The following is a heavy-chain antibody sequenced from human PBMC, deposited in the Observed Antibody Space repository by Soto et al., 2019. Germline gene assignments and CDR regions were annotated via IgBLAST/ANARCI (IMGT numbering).Heavy chain of an antibody. J-gene: IGHJ6*03. CDR1: GGSFSGYY. V-gene: IGHV4-34*01. D-gene: IGHD3-10*01. Sequence: SGTPSLPCAVYGGSFSGYYWGWIRQPPGKGVEGIGEINHSGSTNYNPSLKSRVTISVDTSKNQFSLKLSSVTAADTAVYYCARAYGSGSYYKNTYYYYMDVWGKGTTVTVSS. CDR2: INHSGST. CDR3: ARAYGSGSYYKNTYYYYMDV.